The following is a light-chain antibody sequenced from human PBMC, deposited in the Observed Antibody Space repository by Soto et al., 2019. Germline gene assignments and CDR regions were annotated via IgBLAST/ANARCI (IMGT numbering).Light chain of an antibody. CDR2: DND. CDR3: GTWDTSLRTGWV. Sequence: QAVVTQPPSMSAAPGQTVTISCSGGSSNIGNHYVSWYQQVPGTAPKLLIYDNDKRPSGIPDRFSGSKSGTSATLAITGLQTGDEGDYYCGTWDTSLRTGWVFGGGTKVTVL. CDR1: SSNIGNHY. V-gene: IGLV1-51*01. J-gene: IGLJ3*02.